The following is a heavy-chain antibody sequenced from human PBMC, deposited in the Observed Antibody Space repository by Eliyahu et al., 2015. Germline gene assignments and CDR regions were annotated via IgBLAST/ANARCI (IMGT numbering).Heavy chain of an antibody. CDR1: XXTFXGSA. D-gene: IGHD6-13*01. Sequence: EVQLVESGXGXVQPGGXLKLSCAASXXTFXGSAMHGVRQASGKGLEWVGRIRSKANSYATAYAASVKGRFTISRDDSKNTAYLQMNSLKTEDTAVYYCTRLGSSWEVGYWGQGTLVTVSS. CDR2: IRSKANSYAT. J-gene: IGHJ4*02. CDR3: TRLGSSWEVGY. V-gene: IGHV3-73*02.